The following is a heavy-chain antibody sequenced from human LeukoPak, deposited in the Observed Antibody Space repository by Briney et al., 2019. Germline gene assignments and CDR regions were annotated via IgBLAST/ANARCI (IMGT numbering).Heavy chain of an antibody. V-gene: IGHV1-18*01. CDR2: ISAYNGNT. Sequence: ASVKVSCKASDYTFTSYGISWVRQAPGQGLEWMGWISAYNGNTNYAQKLQGRVTMTTDTSTSTAYMELSSLRSEDTAVYYCAREEAAAGTGPYFDYWGQGTLVTVSS. CDR3: AREEAAAGTGPYFDY. CDR1: DYTFTSYG. D-gene: IGHD6-13*01. J-gene: IGHJ4*02.